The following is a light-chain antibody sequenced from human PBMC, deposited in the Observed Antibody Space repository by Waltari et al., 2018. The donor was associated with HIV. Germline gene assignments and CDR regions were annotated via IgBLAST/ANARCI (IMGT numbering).Light chain of an antibody. CDR3: QAWDSSVQE. J-gene: IGLJ2*01. CDR2: QDS. Sequence: SYELTQPPSVSVSPGQTASITCSGDKLGDKYACWYQQKPGQSLVLVIYQDSKRPSGIPERFSGSNSGNTATLTISGTQAMDEADYYCQAWDSSVQEFGGGTKLTVL. V-gene: IGLV3-1*01. CDR1: KLGDKY.